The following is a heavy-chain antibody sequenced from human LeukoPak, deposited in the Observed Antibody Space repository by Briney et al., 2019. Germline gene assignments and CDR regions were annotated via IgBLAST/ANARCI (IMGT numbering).Heavy chain of an antibody. Sequence: PGGSLRLSCAASGFTFDDYAMHWVRQAPGKGLEWVSGISWNSGSIGYADSVKGRFTISRDNAKNSLYLQMNSLRAEDMALYYCARGRRDGYISDAFDIWGQGTMVIVSS. CDR2: ISWNSGSI. CDR3: ARGRRDGYISDAFDI. D-gene: IGHD5-24*01. CDR1: GFTFDDYA. J-gene: IGHJ3*02. V-gene: IGHV3-9*03.